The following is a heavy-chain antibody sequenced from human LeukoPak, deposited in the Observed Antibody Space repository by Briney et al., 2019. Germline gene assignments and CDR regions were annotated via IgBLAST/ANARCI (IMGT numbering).Heavy chain of an antibody. J-gene: IGHJ4*02. V-gene: IGHV4-59*01. CDR1: GGSISSYY. CDR2: IYYSGST. CDR3: ARRRGYSGHYFDY. Sequence: SETLSLTCTVSGGSISSYYWSWIRQPPGKGLEWIGYIYYSGSTNYNPSLKSRVTISVDTSKNQFSLKLSSVTAADTAAYYCARRRGYSGHYFDYWGQGTLVTVSS. D-gene: IGHD5-12*01.